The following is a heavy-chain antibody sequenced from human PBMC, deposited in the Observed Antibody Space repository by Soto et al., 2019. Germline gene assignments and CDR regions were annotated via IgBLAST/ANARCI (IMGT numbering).Heavy chain of an antibody. D-gene: IGHD2-15*01. V-gene: IGHV3-30-3*01. CDR3: ARDLSCRGGSCYPPHGWFDP. CDR1: GFTFSSYA. CDR2: ISYDGTNK. Sequence: QVQLVESGGGVVQPGRSLRLSCAASGFTFSSYAMHWVRQAPGKGLEWVAVISYDGTNKNYADSVKGRFTISRDNSKNTLHLPITTLRDEDTPVYYCARDLSCRGGSCYPPHGWFDPWGQGTLVTVSS. J-gene: IGHJ5*02.